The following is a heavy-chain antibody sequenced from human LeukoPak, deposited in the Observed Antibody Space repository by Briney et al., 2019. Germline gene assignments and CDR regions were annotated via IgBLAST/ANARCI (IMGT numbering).Heavy chain of an antibody. Sequence: GSLRLSCAASGFTFGSYAMSWIRQPPGKGLEWIGEINHSGSTNYNPSLKSRVTISVDTSKNQFSLKLSSVTAADTAVYYCARRAIAVAGTAFAFDIWGQGTMVTVSS. D-gene: IGHD6-19*01. CDR2: INHSGST. J-gene: IGHJ3*02. V-gene: IGHV4-34*08. CDR1: GFTFGSYA. CDR3: ARRAIAVAGTAFAFDI.